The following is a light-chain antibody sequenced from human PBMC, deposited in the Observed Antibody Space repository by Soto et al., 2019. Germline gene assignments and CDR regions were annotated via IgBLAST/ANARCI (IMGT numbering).Light chain of an antibody. J-gene: IGKJ5*01. CDR2: GAS. CDR1: QSVNSNY. Sequence: EIVLTQSPDTVSLSPGETATLSCRASQSVNSNYLAWYQQKPGQAPRLLIYGASSRATGIPDRFSGSGSETDFSLTIRRLEPEDFAVFYCQPYDNSITFGQGTRLEIE. V-gene: IGKV3-20*01. CDR3: QPYDNSIT.